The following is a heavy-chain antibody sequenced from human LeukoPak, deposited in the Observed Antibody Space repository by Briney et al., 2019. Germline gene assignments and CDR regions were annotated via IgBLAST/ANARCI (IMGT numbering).Heavy chain of an antibody. J-gene: IGHJ4*02. V-gene: IGHV4-39*01. Sequence: SETLSLTCTVSDGSISSNSYYWGWIRQPPGKGLEWIGSISYSGRTYYNPSLESRVTISVDASKNQFSLELNSVTAADTAVYYCARARRSGTSFSFDNWGQGTLVTVSS. CDR3: ARARRSGTSFSFDN. CDR2: ISYSGRT. CDR1: DGSISSNSYY. D-gene: IGHD2-2*01.